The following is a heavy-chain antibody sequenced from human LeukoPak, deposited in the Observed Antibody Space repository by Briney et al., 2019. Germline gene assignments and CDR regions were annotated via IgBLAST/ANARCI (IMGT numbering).Heavy chain of an antibody. D-gene: IGHD4-17*01. V-gene: IGHV4-59*01. CDR3: ARGGRRTVYY. CDR1: GGSISRYY. CDR2: IYYSGST. J-gene: IGHJ4*02. Sequence: SETLSLPCTVSGGSISRYYWSWIRQPPGKGLEWIGYIYYSGSTNYNPSLKSRVTISVDTSKNQFSLKLSSVTAADTAVYYCARGGRRTVYYWGQGTLVTVSS.